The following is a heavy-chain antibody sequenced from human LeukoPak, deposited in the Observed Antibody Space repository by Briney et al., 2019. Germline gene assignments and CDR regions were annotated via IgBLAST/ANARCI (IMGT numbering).Heavy chain of an antibody. CDR2: ISYDGSNK. Sequence: GRSLRLSCAASRFTFSNYGMHWVRQAPGKGLEWVAIISYDGSNKYCADSVKGRFTISRDNSKNTLYLQMNSLRVEDSAVYYCAKAGNYNWNGFDYWGQGTLVTVSS. CDR3: AKAGNYNWNGFDY. CDR1: RFTFSNYG. D-gene: IGHD1-20*01. V-gene: IGHV3-30*18. J-gene: IGHJ4*02.